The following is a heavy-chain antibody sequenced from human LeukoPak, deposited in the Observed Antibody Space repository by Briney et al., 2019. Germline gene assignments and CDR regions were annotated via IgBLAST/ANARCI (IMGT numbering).Heavy chain of an antibody. V-gene: IGHV1-2*02. CDR1: GYYFTGHY. Sequence: ASVRVSCKASGYYFTGHYMHWVRQAPGQGLEWMGWINPNSGGTSYAQKFQGRVTMTRDTSITTVYMELSRLRSDDTAVYYCARERIPVAGWFDPWGQGTLVTVSS. D-gene: IGHD6-19*01. J-gene: IGHJ5*02. CDR3: ARERIPVAGWFDP. CDR2: INPNSGGT.